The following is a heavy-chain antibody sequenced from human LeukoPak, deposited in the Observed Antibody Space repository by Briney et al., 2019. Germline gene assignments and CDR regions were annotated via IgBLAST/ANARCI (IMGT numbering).Heavy chain of an antibody. V-gene: IGHV1-46*03. J-gene: IGHJ4*02. CDR1: GYTFTSYY. Sequence: ASVKVSCKASGYTFTSYYMHWVRQAPGQGLEWMGIIYPSGGSATYAQKFQGGVTMTGDTSTSTVYMELSSLRSEDTAVYYCARRTDGYNYADYWGQGTLVTVSS. CDR3: ARRTDGYNYADY. D-gene: IGHD5-24*01. CDR2: IYPSGGSA.